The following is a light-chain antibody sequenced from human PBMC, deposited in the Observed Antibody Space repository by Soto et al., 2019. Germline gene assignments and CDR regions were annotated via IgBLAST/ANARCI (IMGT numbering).Light chain of an antibody. Sequence: QSVLTQPPSASGTPGQRVTISCSGSSCNIGSNTVNWYQQLPGTAPKLLIYSDNQRPSGVPDGFSGSKSGTSASLAISGLQSEDEADYYCAAWDDSLDGVVFGGGTKLTVL. J-gene: IGLJ2*01. V-gene: IGLV1-44*01. CDR1: SCNIGSNT. CDR2: SDN. CDR3: AAWDDSLDGVV.